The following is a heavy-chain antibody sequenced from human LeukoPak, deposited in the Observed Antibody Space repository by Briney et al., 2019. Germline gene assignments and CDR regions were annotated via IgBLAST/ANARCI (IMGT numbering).Heavy chain of an antibody. Sequence: PSETLSLTCTVSGGSISTYYWSWIRQPPGKGLEWRGYIYYSGSTNYNPSLKSRVTISVDTSKNQFSLKLSSVTAADTAVYYCARQRFLEWYFDYWGQGTLVTVSS. CDR3: ARQRFLEWYFDY. CDR1: GGSISTYY. V-gene: IGHV4-59*08. CDR2: IYYSGST. J-gene: IGHJ4*02. D-gene: IGHD3-3*01.